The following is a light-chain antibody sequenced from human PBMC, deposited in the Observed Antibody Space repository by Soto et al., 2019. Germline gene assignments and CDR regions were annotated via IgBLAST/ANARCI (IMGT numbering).Light chain of an antibody. Sequence: EVVFTQSPDTLSLSPGEGATLSCRASQILSSNYLAWYQQKPGQAPRLLIYGESRRATGIPDRFSGSGSGTDFTLALSRLEPEDSAVYYCQQYGGSPSITFGQGTRLEIK. CDR3: QQYGGSPSIT. CDR2: GES. V-gene: IGKV3-20*01. CDR1: QILSSNY. J-gene: IGKJ5*01.